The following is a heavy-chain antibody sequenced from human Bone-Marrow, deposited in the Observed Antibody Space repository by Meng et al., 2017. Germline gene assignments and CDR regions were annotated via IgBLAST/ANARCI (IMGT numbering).Heavy chain of an antibody. J-gene: IGHJ3*02. CDR1: GGFISRYY. D-gene: IGHD3-10*01. CDR2: IYYSGST. Sequence: EALKTPCTSPGGFISRYYWSWVRQPPGKGLEWIGYIYYSGSTNYNPSLKRRVTISVDTSKNQFSLKLSSVTAADTAVYYCARYEGGVVLGAFDIWGQGTMVTVSS. V-gene: IGHV4-59*01. CDR3: ARYEGGVVLGAFDI.